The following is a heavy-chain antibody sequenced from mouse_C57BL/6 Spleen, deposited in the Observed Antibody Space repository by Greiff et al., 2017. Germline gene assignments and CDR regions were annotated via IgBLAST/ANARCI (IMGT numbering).Heavy chain of an antibody. J-gene: IGHJ4*01. CDR2: ISNGGGST. Sequence: EVNVVESGGGLVQPGGSLKLSCAASGFTFSDYYMYWVRQTPEKRLEWVAYISNGGGSTYYPDTVKGRFTISRDNAKNTLYLQMSRLKSEDTAMYYCARHLGRRGDAMDYWGQGTSVTVSS. CDR3: ARHLGRRGDAMDY. CDR1: GFTFSDYY. D-gene: IGHD4-1*01. V-gene: IGHV5-12*01.